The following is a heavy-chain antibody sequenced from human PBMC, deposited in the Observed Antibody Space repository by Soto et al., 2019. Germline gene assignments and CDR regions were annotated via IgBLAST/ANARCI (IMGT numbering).Heavy chain of an antibody. CDR2: ILYDGSNK. V-gene: IGHV3-33*01. Sequence: QVQLVESGGDVVQPGRSLRLSCAASGFTFSNYGMHWARQAPGKGLEWVAAILYDGSNKYYADSVKGRFPISRDNSKNTLYLHMNSLRAEDTAVYYCAGGPYYFAYCGQGTLVTVSS. CDR3: AGGPYYFAY. J-gene: IGHJ4*02. CDR1: GFTFSNYG. D-gene: IGHD1-26*01.